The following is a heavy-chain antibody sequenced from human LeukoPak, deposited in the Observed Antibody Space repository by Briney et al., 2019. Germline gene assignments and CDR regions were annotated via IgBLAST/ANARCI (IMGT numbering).Heavy chain of an antibody. J-gene: IGHJ4*02. CDR2: IYYSGST. D-gene: IGHD6-13*01. CDR1: GGSISSYY. CDR3: ARGKRGYSSSWYDY. V-gene: IGHV4-59*12. Sequence: SETLSLTCSVCGGSISSYYWSWVRQPRGKGLEWIGYIYYSGSTNYNPSLKSRVTISVDTSKNQFSLKLSSVTAADTAVYYCARGKRGYSSSWYDYWGQGTLVTVSS.